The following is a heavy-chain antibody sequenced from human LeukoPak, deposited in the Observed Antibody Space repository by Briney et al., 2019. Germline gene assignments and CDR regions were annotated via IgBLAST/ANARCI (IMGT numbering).Heavy chain of an antibody. Sequence: SETLSLTCTVSGGSIRNYYWSWIRQPPGKGLEWIGYIYHSGSTYYNPSLKSRVTISVDRSKNQFSLKLSSVTAADTAVYYCARATTTVTTRLYAFDIWGQGTMVTVSS. V-gene: IGHV4-30-2*01. CDR1: GGSIRNYY. D-gene: IGHD4-17*01. CDR2: IYHSGST. J-gene: IGHJ3*02. CDR3: ARATTTVTTRLYAFDI.